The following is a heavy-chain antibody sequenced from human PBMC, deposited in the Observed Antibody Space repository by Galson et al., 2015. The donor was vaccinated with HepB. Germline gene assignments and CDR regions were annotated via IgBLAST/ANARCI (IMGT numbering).Heavy chain of an antibody. D-gene: IGHD6-6*01. CDR1: GFTFSSYS. Sequence: SLRLSCAASGFTFSSYSMHWVRQAPGKGLEWVAVIAYDGVAKYYRDSVKGRSTISRDNSKNTLYLQMNSLRAEDTAVYYCARDTPPYSSSSADFDYWGQGTLVSVAS. J-gene: IGHJ4*02. V-gene: IGHV3-30*03. CDR3: ARDTPPYSSSSADFDY. CDR2: IAYDGVAK.